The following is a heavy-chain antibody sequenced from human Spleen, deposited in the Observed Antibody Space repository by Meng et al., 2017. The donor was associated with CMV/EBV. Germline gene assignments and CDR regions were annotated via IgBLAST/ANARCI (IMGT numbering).Heavy chain of an antibody. Sequence: GGSLRLSCAAAGFTFSDYYMTWVRRAPGRGLEWISYISSSGDIILYADSVKGRFTISRDNAEKSLYLQMDSLRAEDTALYFCARCKIYDFSFYGMDVGGRGTTVTVSS. V-gene: IGHV3-11*04. D-gene: IGHD5/OR15-5a*01. CDR3: ARCKIYDFSFYGMDV. CDR2: ISSSGDII. CDR1: GFTFSDYY. J-gene: IGHJ6*02.